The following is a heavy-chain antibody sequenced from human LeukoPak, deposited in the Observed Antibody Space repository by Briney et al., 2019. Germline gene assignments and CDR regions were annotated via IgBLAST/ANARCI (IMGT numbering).Heavy chain of an antibody. CDR1: GFTFSDPW. CDR3: ATYTHWVAGDV. J-gene: IGHJ6*02. V-gene: IGHV3-7*01. CDR2: MNQDGSAK. D-gene: IGHD3-16*01. Sequence: QSGRSLRLSCAASGFTFSDPWMSWVRQAPGKGLEWVANMNQDGSAKGYVDSVKGRFTISRDNARNSLYLQMSSLRPEDTAVYYCATYTHWVAGDVWGQGTTVTVSS.